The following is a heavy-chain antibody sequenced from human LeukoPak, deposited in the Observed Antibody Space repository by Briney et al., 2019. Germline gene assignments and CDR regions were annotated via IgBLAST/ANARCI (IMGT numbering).Heavy chain of an antibody. Sequence: PGGSLRLSCAASGFTFSSYAMHWVRQALGKGLEWVAVISYDGSNKYYADSVKGRFTISRDNAKNSLYLQMNSLRAEDTAVYYCARQMGSYSGTYAIDYWGQGTLVSVSS. D-gene: IGHD1-26*01. V-gene: IGHV3-30*04. CDR3: ARQMGSYSGTYAIDY. J-gene: IGHJ4*02. CDR2: ISYDGSNK. CDR1: GFTFSSYA.